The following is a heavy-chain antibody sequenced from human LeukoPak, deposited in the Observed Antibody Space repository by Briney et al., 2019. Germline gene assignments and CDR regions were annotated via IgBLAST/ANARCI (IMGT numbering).Heavy chain of an antibody. CDR2: IKQDGREK. Sequence: GGSLRLYCAASGFTFTTYWMSWVRQAPGKGLEGGANIKQDGREKYYVDSVKGRFTISRDNAKNSLYLQMNSLRAEDTAVYYCARGVGYRGYVDYWGQGTLVTSSS. CDR3: ARGVGYRGYVDY. J-gene: IGHJ4*02. CDR1: GFTFTTYW. D-gene: IGHD5-12*01. V-gene: IGHV3-7*04.